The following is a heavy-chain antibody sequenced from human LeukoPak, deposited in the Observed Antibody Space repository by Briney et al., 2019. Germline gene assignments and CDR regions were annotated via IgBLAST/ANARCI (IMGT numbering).Heavy chain of an antibody. CDR3: ARDLRITIFPDAFDI. V-gene: IGHV1-18*01. D-gene: IGHD3-9*01. Sequence: ASVKVSCKASGYTFTSYGISWVRQAPGQGLEWMGWISAYNGNTNYAQKLQGRVTMTTDTSTSTAYMELRSLRSDDTAVYYRARDLRITIFPDAFDIWGQGTMVTVSS. CDR2: ISAYNGNT. CDR1: GYTFTSYG. J-gene: IGHJ3*02.